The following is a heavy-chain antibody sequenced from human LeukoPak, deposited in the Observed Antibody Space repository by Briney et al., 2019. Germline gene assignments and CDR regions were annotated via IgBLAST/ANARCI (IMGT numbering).Heavy chain of an antibody. D-gene: IGHD3-22*01. Sequence: GGSLRLSCAASGFTFSSYWMHWVRQAPGKGLEWVANIKQDGSEKYYADSVKGRFTISRDNSKNTLYLQMNSLRAEDTAVYYCARTRDSSGSYFDYWGQGTLVTVSS. V-gene: IGHV3-7*01. CDR1: GFTFSSYW. CDR2: IKQDGSEK. J-gene: IGHJ4*02. CDR3: ARTRDSSGSYFDY.